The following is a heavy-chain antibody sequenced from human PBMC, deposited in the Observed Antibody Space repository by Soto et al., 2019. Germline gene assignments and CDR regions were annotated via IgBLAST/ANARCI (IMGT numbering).Heavy chain of an antibody. D-gene: IGHD2-15*01. Sequence: ASVKVSCKASGYTFTSYGISWVRQAPGQGLEWMGWISAYNGNTNYAQKLQGRVTMTTDTSTSTAYMELRSLRSDNTAVYYCARDKLEFQDWGILRYYGMDVWGQGTTVTVSS. J-gene: IGHJ6*02. CDR3: ARDKLEFQDWGILRYYGMDV. V-gene: IGHV1-18*01. CDR2: ISAYNGNT. CDR1: GYTFTSYG.